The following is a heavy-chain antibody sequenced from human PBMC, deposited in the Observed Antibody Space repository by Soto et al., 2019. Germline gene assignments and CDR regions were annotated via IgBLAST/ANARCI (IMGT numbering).Heavy chain of an antibody. CDR1: GFNFSSYA. CDR2: ISYDGSNK. Sequence: SGGSLSLSCAASGFNFSSYAMHWVRQAPGKWLEWVAVISYDGSNKYYADSVKGRFTISRDNSKNTLYLQMNSLRAEDTAVYYCARDGSGGYFYYSHLSPGHFDYWGQGTLVTVSS. V-gene: IGHV3-30-3*01. CDR3: ARDGSGGYFYYSHLSPGHFDY. J-gene: IGHJ4*02. D-gene: IGHD1-26*01.